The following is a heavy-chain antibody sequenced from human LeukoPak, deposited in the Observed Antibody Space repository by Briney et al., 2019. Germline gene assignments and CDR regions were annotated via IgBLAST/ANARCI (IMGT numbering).Heavy chain of an antibody. CDR2: ISSSSSYI. D-gene: IGHD3-10*01. V-gene: IGHV3-21*01. J-gene: IGHJ4*02. CDR3: ARGLVRGVITPRRFTYFDY. CDR1: GFTFSSRDW. Sequence: GGSLRLSCVASGFTFSSRDWMTWVRQAPGKGLEWVSSISSSSSYIYYADSVKGRFTISRDNAKNSLYLQMNSLRAEDTAVYYCARGLVRGVITPRRFTYFDYWGQGTLVTVSS.